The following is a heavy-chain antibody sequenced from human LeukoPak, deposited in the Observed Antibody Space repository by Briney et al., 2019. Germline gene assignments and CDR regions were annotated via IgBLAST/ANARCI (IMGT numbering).Heavy chain of an antibody. D-gene: IGHD3-22*01. CDR1: GFTVSSNY. CDR2: IKQDGSEK. Sequence: GGSLRLSCAASGFTVSSNYMSWVRQAPGKGLEWVANIKQDGSEKYYVDSVKGRFTISRDNAKNSLYLQMNSLRAEDTAVYYCARRQEYYYDSSGYQFDYWGQGTLVTVSS. V-gene: IGHV3-7*01. CDR3: ARRQEYYYDSSGYQFDY. J-gene: IGHJ4*02.